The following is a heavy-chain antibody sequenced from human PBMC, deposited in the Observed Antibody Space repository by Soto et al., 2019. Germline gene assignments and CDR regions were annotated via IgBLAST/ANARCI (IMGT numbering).Heavy chain of an antibody. D-gene: IGHD3-3*01. V-gene: IGHV4-31*03. J-gene: IGHJ4*02. CDR2: IYYSGST. CDR1: GCSISSGGYY. CDR3: PTSYGGASGSYSFDY. Sequence: SETLSLTCTVSGCSISSGGYYWSWIRQHPGKGLEWIGYIYYSGSTYYNPSLKSRVTISVDTSKNQFSLKLSSVTAADTAVYYRPTSYGGASGSYSFDYWGQGPLVTVSS.